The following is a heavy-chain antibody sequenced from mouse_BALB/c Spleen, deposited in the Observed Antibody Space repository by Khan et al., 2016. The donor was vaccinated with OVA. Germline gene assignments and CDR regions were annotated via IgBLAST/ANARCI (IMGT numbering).Heavy chain of an antibody. CDR2: ISPGSGDT. D-gene: IGHD1-2*01. J-gene: IGHJ3*01. V-gene: IGHV1-77*01. CDR3: ARRNYFGYTFAY. CDR1: GYTFTDYY. Sequence: QVQLKQSGAELARPGASVKLSCKASGYTFTDYYINWVKQRTGQGLEWIGEISPGSGDTYYNERFTGKATLTADKSSSTAYMQLSSLTSEASAVYFGARRNYFGYTFAYGGQGTLVTVSA.